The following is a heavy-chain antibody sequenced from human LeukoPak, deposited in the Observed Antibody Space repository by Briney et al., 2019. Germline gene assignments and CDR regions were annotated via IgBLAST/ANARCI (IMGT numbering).Heavy chain of an antibody. J-gene: IGHJ4*02. D-gene: IGHD2-21*02. CDR2: INTGGGTT. V-gene: IGHV3-23*01. CDR3: ARDPFHIVVVTASHVFDY. CDR1: GFTFSSFA. Sequence: GGSLRLSCAASGFTFSSFAMTWVRQAPGKGLEWVSVINTGGGTTDYADSVKGRFTISRDNSKNTLYLQMNSLRAEDTAVYYCARDPFHIVVVTASHVFDYWGQGTLVTVSS.